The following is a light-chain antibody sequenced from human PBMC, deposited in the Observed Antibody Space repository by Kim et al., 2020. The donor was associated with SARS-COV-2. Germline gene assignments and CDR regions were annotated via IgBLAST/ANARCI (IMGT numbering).Light chain of an antibody. J-gene: IGKJ5*01. CDR3: QQRNNWPPIN. Sequence: EIVLTQSPATLSLSPGKRATLSCRASQSVSSYLAWYQQKPGQAPRLLNYDASKRATGIPDRFSGSGSGTDFTLTISSIEPEDFAVYYCQQRNNWPPINSGPGTRQEIK. CDR2: DAS. V-gene: IGKV3-11*01. CDR1: QSVSSY.